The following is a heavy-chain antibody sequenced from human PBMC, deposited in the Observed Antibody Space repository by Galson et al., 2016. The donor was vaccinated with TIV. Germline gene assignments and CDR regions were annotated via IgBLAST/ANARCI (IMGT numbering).Heavy chain of an antibody. D-gene: IGHD3-10*01. V-gene: IGHV3-30*02. CDR1: GYMFSSYG. J-gene: IGHJ2*01. CDR3: AKDSGSYFSYWYFDR. Sequence: SLRLSCAVSGYMFSSYGMHWVRQAPGKGLEWVAFIRYDGSNKYYADSVKGRFTISRDNSMNTLHLQMNSLRAEDTAVYYCAKDSGSYFSYWYFDRWGRGTLVTVSS. CDR2: IRYDGSNK.